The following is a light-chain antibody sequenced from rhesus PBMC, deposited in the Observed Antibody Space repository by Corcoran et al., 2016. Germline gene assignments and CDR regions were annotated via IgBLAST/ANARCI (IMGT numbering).Light chain of an antibody. J-gene: IGKJ4*01. CDR2: KAS. CDR3: QHGYGVPLT. V-gene: IGKV1-74*01. Sequence: EIQMTQSPSSLSASVGDRVTVTCRTSENVNNYLNWYQQKQGKAPKLLVYKASTLQTGVPSRFSVSGSGTDYTFTISSLQPEGVATYHCQHGYGVPLTFGGGTKVEIK. CDR1: ENVNNY.